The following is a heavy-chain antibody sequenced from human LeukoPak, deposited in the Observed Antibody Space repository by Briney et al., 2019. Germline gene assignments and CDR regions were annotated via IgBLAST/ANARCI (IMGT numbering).Heavy chain of an antibody. CDR1: GGSISSYY. CDR3: ARSSRGYFDY. CDR2: IYYSGST. Sequence: SETLSLTCTVSGGSISSYYWGWIRQPPGKGLEWIGSIYYSGSTYYNPSLKSRVTISVDTSKNQFSLKLSSVTAADTAVYYCARSSRGYFDYWGQGTLVTVSS. V-gene: IGHV4-39*01. J-gene: IGHJ4*02.